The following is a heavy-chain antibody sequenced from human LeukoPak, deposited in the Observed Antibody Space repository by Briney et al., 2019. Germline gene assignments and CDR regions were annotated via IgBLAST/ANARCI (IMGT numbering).Heavy chain of an antibody. V-gene: IGHV3-30-3*01. CDR3: ARDASIVGATHYFDY. D-gene: IGHD1-26*01. J-gene: IGHJ4*02. CDR1: GFTFSSHA. CDR2: ISYDGSNK. Sequence: PGRSLRLSCAASGFTFSSHAMHWVRQAPGKGLEWVAVISYDGSNKYYADSVKGRFTISRDNSKSTLYLQMNSLRAEDTAVYYCARDASIVGATHYFDYWGQGTLVTVSS.